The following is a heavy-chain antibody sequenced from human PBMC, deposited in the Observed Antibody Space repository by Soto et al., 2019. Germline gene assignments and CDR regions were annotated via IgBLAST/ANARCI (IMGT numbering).Heavy chain of an antibody. J-gene: IGHJ1*01. CDR2: IYHSGSI. D-gene: IGHD5-18*01. V-gene: IGHV4-30-2*01. CDR1: GGSISSGGYS. CDR3: ARADTAMDTTGS. Sequence: PSETLSLTCAVSGGSISSGGYSWSWIRQPPGKGLEGIGYIYHSGSIYYNPSLKSRVTISVDRSKTQFSLKLNSVTAADTAVYYCARADTAMDTTGSWGQGILVTVSS.